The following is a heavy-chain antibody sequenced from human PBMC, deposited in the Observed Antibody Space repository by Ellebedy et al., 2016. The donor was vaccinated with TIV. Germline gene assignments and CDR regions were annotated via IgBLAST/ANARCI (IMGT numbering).Heavy chain of an antibody. CDR1: GFRCAGYW. V-gene: IGHV3-7*01. D-gene: IGHD6-13*01. J-gene: IGHJ4*02. CDR3: ASVLGGSSWPSFDV. Sequence: GGSLRLSCAASGFRCAGYWMSWVRQAPGKGLEWVANIKADGSERYYVDSVRGRFTISRDDAKNSLYLQINSLRVDDTAMYYCASVLGGSSWPSFDVWGQGTPVTVS. CDR2: IKADGSER.